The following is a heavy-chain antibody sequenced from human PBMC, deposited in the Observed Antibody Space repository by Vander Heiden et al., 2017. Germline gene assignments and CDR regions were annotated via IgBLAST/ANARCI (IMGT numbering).Heavy chain of an antibody. D-gene: IGHD3-22*01. CDR2: ISSSSSTI. V-gene: IGHV3-48*02. CDR1: GFTFRSYS. CDR3: AREEYYDSSGYYDY. J-gene: IGHJ4*02. Sequence: EVQLVESGGGLVQPGGSLRPSCAASGFTFRSYSMNWVGQAPGKGLEWVSYISSSSSTIYYADSVKGRFTISRDNAKNSLYLQMNSLRDEDTAVYYCAREEYYDSSGYYDYWGQGTLVTVSS.